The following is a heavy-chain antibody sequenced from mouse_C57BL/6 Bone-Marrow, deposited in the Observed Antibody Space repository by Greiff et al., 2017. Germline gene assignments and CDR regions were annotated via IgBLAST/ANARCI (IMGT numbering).Heavy chain of an antibody. CDR3: TGFYLRDD. J-gene: IGHJ4*01. CDR1: GFNIKDDY. CDR2: IDPENGDT. D-gene: IGHD5-5*01. V-gene: IGHV14-4*01. Sequence: EVQGVESGAELVRPGASVKLSCTASGFNIKDDYMHWVKQRPEQGLEWIGWIDPENGDTEYASKFQGKATITADTSSNTAYLQLSSLTSEDTAVYYCTGFYLRDDWGQGTSVTVSS.